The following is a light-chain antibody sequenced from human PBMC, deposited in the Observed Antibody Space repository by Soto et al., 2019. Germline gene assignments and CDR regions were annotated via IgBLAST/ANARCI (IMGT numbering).Light chain of an antibody. J-gene: IGKJ5*01. V-gene: IGKV3-11*01. Sequence: EIVLTQSPATLSLSPGERATLSCRASQSVSSYLAWYQQKPGQAPRLLIYDASNRATGIPARFSGSGSGTDFTLTISSLEREDFAVYFCHQRSNWPPLTFGQGTRLEIK. CDR1: QSVSSY. CDR3: HQRSNWPPLT. CDR2: DAS.